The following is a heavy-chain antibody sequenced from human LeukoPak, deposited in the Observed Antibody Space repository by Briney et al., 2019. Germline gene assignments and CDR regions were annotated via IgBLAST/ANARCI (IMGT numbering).Heavy chain of an antibody. D-gene: IGHD6-25*01. CDR2: IYYSGNT. V-gene: IGHV4-39*01. CDR1: GDSISTSNSY. Sequence: SETLSLTCTVSGDSISTSNSYWGWIRQPPGKGLEWIGSIYYSGNTYYNASLKSRVTISVDTSKNQFSLKVRSVTAADTAVYYCARGPYSTGPWDAWGQGTMVTVSS. CDR3: ARGPYSTGPWDA. J-gene: IGHJ3*01.